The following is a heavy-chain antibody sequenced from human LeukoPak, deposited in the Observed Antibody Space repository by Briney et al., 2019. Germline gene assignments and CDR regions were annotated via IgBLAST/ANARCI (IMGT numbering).Heavy chain of an antibody. CDR1: GGSISSGDYY. CDR2: IYYSGST. D-gene: IGHD4-23*01. CDR3: AREGSYGGSDY. V-gene: IGHV4-30-4*01. Sequence: SETLSLTCTVSGGSISSGDYYWSWIRQPPGKGLEWIGYIYYSGSTYYNPSLKSRVTISVDTSKNQFSLKLSSVTAADTAVYYCAREGSYGGSDYWGQGALVTVSS. J-gene: IGHJ4*02.